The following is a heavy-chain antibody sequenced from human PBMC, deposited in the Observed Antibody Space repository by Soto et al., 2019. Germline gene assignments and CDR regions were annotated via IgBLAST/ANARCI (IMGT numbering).Heavy chain of an antibody. J-gene: IGHJ6*02. D-gene: IGHD4-4*01. V-gene: IGHV5-51*01. CDR3: ARQGNYDSYYYYYGMDV. CDR2: IYPGDSDT. Sequence: GESLKISCKGSGYSSTSYWIGWVRQMPGKGLEWMGIIYPGDSDTRYSPSFQGQVTISADKSISTAYLQWSSLKASDTAMYYCARQGNYDSYYYYYGMDVWGQGTTVTVSS. CDR1: GYSSTSYW.